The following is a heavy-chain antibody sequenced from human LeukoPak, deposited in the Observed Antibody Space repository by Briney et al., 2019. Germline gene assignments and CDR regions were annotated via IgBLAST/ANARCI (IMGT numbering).Heavy chain of an antibody. CDR1: GGSISSSSYY. V-gene: IGHV4-39*01. D-gene: IGHD2-2*01. Sequence: PSETLSLTCTVSGGSISSSSYYWGWIRQPPGKGLEWIGRIDYSGSTFYNPSLKSRVTISVDTSKNKFSLKLRSVTAADTAVYYCAVPRNPDPYQALGQWDYWGQGTLVTVSS. CDR2: IDYSGST. J-gene: IGHJ4*02. CDR3: AVPRNPDPYQALGQWDY.